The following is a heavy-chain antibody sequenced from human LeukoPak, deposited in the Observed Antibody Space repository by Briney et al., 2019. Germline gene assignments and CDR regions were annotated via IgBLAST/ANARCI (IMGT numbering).Heavy chain of an antibody. CDR1: GGSISSYY. Sequence: SETLSLACTVSGGSISSYYWSWIRQPAGKGLEWIGRIYTSGSTNYNPSLKSRVTMSVDTSKNQFSLKLSSVTAADTAVYYCARHGIWYPSKIFDYWGQGTLVTVSS. J-gene: IGHJ4*02. V-gene: IGHV4-4*07. D-gene: IGHD6-13*01. CDR2: IYTSGST. CDR3: ARHGIWYPSKIFDY.